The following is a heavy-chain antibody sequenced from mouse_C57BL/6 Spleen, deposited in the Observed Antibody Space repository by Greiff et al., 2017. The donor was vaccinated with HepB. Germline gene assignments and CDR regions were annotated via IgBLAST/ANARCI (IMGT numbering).Heavy chain of an antibody. CDR1: GFTFSSYG. J-gene: IGHJ1*03. Sequence: EVKLMESGGDLVKPGGSLKLSCAASGFTFSSYGMSWVRQTPDKRLEWVATISSGGSYTYYPDSVKGRFTISRDNAKNTLYLQMSSLKSEDTAIYYCARQGDGGYFDVWGTGTTVTVSS. D-gene: IGHD3-3*01. V-gene: IGHV5-6*01. CDR3: ARQGDGGYFDV. CDR2: ISSGGSYT.